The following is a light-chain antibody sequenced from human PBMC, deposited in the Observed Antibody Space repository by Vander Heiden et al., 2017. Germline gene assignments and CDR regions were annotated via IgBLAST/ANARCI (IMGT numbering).Light chain of an antibody. CDR2: DAS. J-gene: IGKJ5*01. CDR1: QSVSSS. CDR3: QQRSSWPIT. V-gene: IGKV3-11*01. Sequence: ETVLTQSPATLSLSPGERATLSCRASQSVSSSLAWYQQKPGQAPRFLIYDASNRATGIPARFSGSGSGTDFTLTISSLEPEDFAVYYCQQRSSWPITFGQGTRLEIK.